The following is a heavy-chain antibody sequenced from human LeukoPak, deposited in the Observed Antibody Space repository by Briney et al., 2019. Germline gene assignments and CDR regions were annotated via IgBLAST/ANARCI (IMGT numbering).Heavy chain of an antibody. Sequence: PGGSLRLSCAASGFTFSSYAMSWVRQAPGKGLEWVSAISGSGGSTYYADSVKGRFTISRDNSKNTLYLQMNSLSAEDTAVYYCAKGPYDFWSGYYVYYYMDVWGKGTTVTVSS. V-gene: IGHV3-23*01. CDR2: ISGSGGST. CDR1: GFTFSSYA. CDR3: AKGPYDFWSGYYVYYYMDV. D-gene: IGHD3-3*01. J-gene: IGHJ6*03.